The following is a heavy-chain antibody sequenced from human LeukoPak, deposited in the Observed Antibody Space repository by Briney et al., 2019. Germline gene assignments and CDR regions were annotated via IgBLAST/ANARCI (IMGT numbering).Heavy chain of an antibody. Sequence: GGSLRLSCSASGFTFSSFALSWVRQAPGKGLEWVSSIVGSSSTYYADSLKGRFTISRGNAKNSLYLQMNSLRAEDTAVYYCARIGAGSSRDYWGQGTLVTVSS. CDR1: GFTFSSFA. J-gene: IGHJ4*02. V-gene: IGHV3-21*01. CDR3: ARIGAGSSRDY. D-gene: IGHD6-13*01. CDR2: IVGSSST.